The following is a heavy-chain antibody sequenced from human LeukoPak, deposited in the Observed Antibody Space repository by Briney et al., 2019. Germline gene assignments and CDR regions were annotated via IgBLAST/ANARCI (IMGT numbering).Heavy chain of an antibody. Sequence: PSETLSLTCTVSGGSISSSSYYWGWIRQPPGKGLEWIGSIYYSGSTYYNPSLKSRVTISVDTSKNQFSLKLSSVTAADTAVYYCARQGASSSWYDPRADYWGQGTLVTVSS. D-gene: IGHD6-13*01. J-gene: IGHJ4*02. CDR1: GGSISSSSYY. V-gene: IGHV4-39*01. CDR3: ARQGASSSWYDPRADY. CDR2: IYYSGST.